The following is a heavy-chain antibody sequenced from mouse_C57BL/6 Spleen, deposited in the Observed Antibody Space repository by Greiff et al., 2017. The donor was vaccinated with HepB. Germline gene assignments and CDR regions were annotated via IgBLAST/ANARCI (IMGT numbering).Heavy chain of an antibody. Sequence: VQLQQSGPELVKPGDSVKISCKASGYSFTGYFMNWVMQSHGKSLEWIGRINPYNGDTFYNQKFKGKATLTVDKSSSTAHMERRSLTSEDSAVYYCASGPYYYSSSYGFAYWGEGTLCTVS. CDR2: INPYNGDT. CDR1: GYSFTGYF. V-gene: IGHV1-20*01. CDR3: ASGPYYYSSSYGFAY. D-gene: IGHD1-1*01. J-gene: IGHJ3*01.